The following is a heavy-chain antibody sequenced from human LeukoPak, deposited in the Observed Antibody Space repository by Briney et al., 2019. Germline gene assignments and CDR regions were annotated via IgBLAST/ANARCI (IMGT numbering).Heavy chain of an antibody. CDR2: IKEDGSQK. CDR1: GXTFSGHW. V-gene: IGHV3-7*05. Sequence: GGSLRLSCAASGXTFSGHWMSWVRQAPGKGLEWVADIKEDGSQKSYVDPVKGRFTISRDNTQNSLHLQMNSLRAEDTAVYYCARHGNYNFDSWGQGTLVTVSS. D-gene: IGHD5-24*01. J-gene: IGHJ4*02. CDR3: ARHGNYNFDS.